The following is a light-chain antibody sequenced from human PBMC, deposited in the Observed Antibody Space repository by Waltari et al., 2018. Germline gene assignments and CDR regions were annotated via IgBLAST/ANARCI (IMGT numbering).Light chain of an antibody. CDR3: QQYNGYFTWT. J-gene: IGKJ1*01. V-gene: IGKV1-5*01. CDR1: QNIRDW. CDR2: GAS. Sequence: DVQMTQSPSTLSASVGDRVTITCRASQNIRDWLAWYQQRPGKAPRPLIYGASTLQTGVPARFSGSGSGTECTLTINSLQPDDFATYYCQQYNGYFTWTFGQGTKVEIK.